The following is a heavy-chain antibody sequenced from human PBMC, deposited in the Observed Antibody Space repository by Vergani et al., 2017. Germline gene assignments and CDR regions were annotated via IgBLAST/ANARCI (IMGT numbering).Heavy chain of an antibody. CDR1: GGSISSYY. D-gene: IGHD6-19*01. CDR2: IYYSGST. J-gene: IGHJ5*02. V-gene: IGHV4-59*01. Sequence: VQLQESGPGLVKPSETLSLTCTVSGGSISSYYWSWIRQPPGKGLEWIGYIYYSGSTNYNPSLKSRVTISVDTSKNQFSLKLSSVTAVDTAVYYCAREGYSSGWYLSWFDPWGQGTLVTVSS. CDR3: AREGYSSGWYLSWFDP.